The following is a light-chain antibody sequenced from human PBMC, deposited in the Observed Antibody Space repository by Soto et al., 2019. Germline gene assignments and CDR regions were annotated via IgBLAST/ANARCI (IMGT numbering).Light chain of an antibody. CDR2: DAS. V-gene: IGKV1-5*01. CDR3: QEYKGGSLWT. J-gene: IGKJ1*01. CDR1: QTIITW. Sequence: DIQMTQSPSALSASVGDRVTITCRASQTIITWLAWYQQKPGKAPNLLIFDASSLQSGVPSRFSASGSGTEFTLTISSRQADDVATYYYQEYKGGSLWTFGQVTKVDI.